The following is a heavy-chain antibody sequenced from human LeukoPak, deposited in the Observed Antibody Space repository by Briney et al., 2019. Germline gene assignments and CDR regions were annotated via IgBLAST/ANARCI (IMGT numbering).Heavy chain of an antibody. CDR1: GFTFSSYS. D-gene: IGHD3-22*01. CDR3: ARSKDYYDSSGYFY. J-gene: IGHJ4*02. CDR2: ISSSSSTI. V-gene: IGHV3-48*01. Sequence: PGGSLRLSCAASGFTFSSYSMNWVRQAPGKGLEWLSYISSSSSTIYYADSVKGRFTISRDNAKNSLYLQMNSLRAEDTAVYYCARSKDYYDSSGYFYWGQETLVTVSS.